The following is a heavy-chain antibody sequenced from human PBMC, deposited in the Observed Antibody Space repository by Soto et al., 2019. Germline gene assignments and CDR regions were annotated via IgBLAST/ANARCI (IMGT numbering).Heavy chain of an antibody. D-gene: IGHD4-17*01. CDR1: GFTFTNYA. J-gene: IGHJ4*02. Sequence: GGSLRLSCAASGFTFTNYAMTWVRQAPERGLEWGAVISYGGSSKYYADSVKGRFTISRHNSKNTLYLQMNSLRAEDTAVYYCARGKATVTTAYYFDYWGQGTLVTVSS. CDR3: ARGKATVTTAYYFDY. CDR2: ISYGGSSK. V-gene: IGHV3-30-3*01.